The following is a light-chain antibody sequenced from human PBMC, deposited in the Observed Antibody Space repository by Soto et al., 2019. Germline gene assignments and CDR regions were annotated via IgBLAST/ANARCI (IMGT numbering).Light chain of an antibody. CDR3: QQYDNWPPLFT. J-gene: IGKJ3*01. V-gene: IGKV3-15*01. Sequence: EIVMTQSPATLSVSPGERATLSCRASQSVRSNLAWYQQKPDQAPRLLIYGASTSASDIPARFSGSGSGTEFTLSISSLQSEDFAVYYCQQYDNWPPLFTFGPGTKVDIK. CDR2: GAS. CDR1: QSVRSN.